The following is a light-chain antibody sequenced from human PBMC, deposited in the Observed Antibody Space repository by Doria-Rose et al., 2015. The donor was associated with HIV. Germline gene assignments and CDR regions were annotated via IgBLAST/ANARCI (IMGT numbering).Light chain of an antibody. V-gene: IGKV4-1*01. Sequence: ATINCKSSQSVLYSSNNKNYLAWYQQKPGQPPKLLLYWASTRESGVPDRFSGSGSGTDFTLTISSLQAEDVAVYYCQQYYNTPRTCGQGTKVEVK. J-gene: IGKJ1*01. CDR2: WAS. CDR1: QSVLYSSNNKNY. CDR3: QQYYNTPRT.